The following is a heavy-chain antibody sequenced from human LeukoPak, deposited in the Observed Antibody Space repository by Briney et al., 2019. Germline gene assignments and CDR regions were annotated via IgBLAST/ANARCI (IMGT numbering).Heavy chain of an antibody. CDR1: GFTFSDYY. Sequence: GGSLRLSCAASGFTFSDYYMSWIRQAPGKGLEWVAFIRYDGSNKYYADSVKGRFTISRDNSKNTLYLQMNSLRAEDTAVYYCQSGYCSSTSCSTLDAFDIWGQGTMVTVSS. CDR3: QSGYCSSTSCSTLDAFDI. CDR2: IRYDGSNK. D-gene: IGHD2-2*03. J-gene: IGHJ3*02. V-gene: IGHV3-30*02.